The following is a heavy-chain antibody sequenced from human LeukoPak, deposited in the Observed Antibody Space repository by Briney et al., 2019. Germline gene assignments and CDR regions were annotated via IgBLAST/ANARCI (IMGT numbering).Heavy chain of an antibody. CDR2: IYYNGST. CDR3: AREAAGTQGWVLGFDTFDI. Sequence: SETLSLTCAVYGGSFSGYYWSWIRQPPGKGLEWIGYIYYNGSTNYNPSLKSRVTISVDTSKNQFSLKLSSVTAADTAVYYCAREAAGTQGWVLGFDTFDIWGQGTMVTVSS. V-gene: IGHV4-59*01. D-gene: IGHD6-13*01. J-gene: IGHJ3*02. CDR1: GGSFSGYY.